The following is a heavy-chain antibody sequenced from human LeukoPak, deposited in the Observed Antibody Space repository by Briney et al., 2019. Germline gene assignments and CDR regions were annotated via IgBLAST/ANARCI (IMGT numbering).Heavy chain of an antibody. D-gene: IGHD4-23*01. CDR1: GFTFSSYG. CDR2: IRYDGSNK. Sequence: GGALRLSCAASGFTFSSYGMHWVRQAPGKGLEWVAFIRYDGSNKYYADSVKGRFTISRDNSKNTLYLQMNSLRAEDTAVYYCVGRGVVTFDYWGQGTLVTVSS. V-gene: IGHV3-30*02. CDR3: VGRGVVTFDY. J-gene: IGHJ4*02.